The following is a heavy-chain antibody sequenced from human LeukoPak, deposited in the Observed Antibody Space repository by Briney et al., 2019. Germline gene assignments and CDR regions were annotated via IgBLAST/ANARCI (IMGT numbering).Heavy chain of an antibody. CDR1: GVSFSAYY. Sequence: SETLSLTCAVYGVSFSAYYWTWIRQPPGKGLEWIGEINHSGSVNYNPSLESRVTISVDTSKSQVSLKLTSVTAADTAVYYCARRAFGPRFQFLYEKRYYFDFWGQGNLVSVSS. CDR3: ARRAFGPRFQFLYEKRYYFDF. V-gene: IGHV4-34*01. J-gene: IGHJ4*02. CDR2: INHSGSV. D-gene: IGHD2/OR15-2a*01.